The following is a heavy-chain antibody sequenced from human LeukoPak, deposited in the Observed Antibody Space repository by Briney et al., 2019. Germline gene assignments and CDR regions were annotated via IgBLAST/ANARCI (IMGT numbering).Heavy chain of an antibody. CDR1: GFTFSTYG. D-gene: IGHD3-22*01. J-gene: IGHJ4*02. CDR2: ISDDGTNR. V-gene: IGHV3-30*18. Sequence: GESLRLSCAVSGFTFSTYGMHWVRQAPGKGLEWVALISDDGTNRYADSVKGRFTISRDNSENTVYLQMNSLRAEDTAVYYCVKDMFDYDSPYFDYWGQGSLVTVSS. CDR3: VKDMFDYDSPYFDY.